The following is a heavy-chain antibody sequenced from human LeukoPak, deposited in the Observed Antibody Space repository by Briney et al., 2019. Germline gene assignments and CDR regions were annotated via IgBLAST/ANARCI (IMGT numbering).Heavy chain of an antibody. V-gene: IGHV3-74*01. CDR1: GFTFSRYW. J-gene: IGHJ3*02. Sequence: GGSLRLSCTASGFTFSRYWMHWVRQAPGKGLVWVSRINTDGSSTSYADSVKGRFTISRDNAKKTLYLQMNSLRAEDTAVYYCARVFRPSLTVFIIRGAFDIWGQGAMVTVSS. D-gene: IGHD3-3*01. CDR3: ARVFRPSLTVFIIRGAFDI. CDR2: INTDGSST.